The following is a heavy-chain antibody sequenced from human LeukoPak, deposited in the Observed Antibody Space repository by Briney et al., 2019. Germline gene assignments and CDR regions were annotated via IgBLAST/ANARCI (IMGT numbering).Heavy chain of an antibody. J-gene: IGHJ4*02. V-gene: IGHV1-69*13. Sequence: SSVTVSCKSSGGTVCSYAISWERQGLRQGLGWVGGIIRVFGTANYAQKFQGRVTITEDESTSTAYIELSSLRSEDTAVYYCATFRAHNYDFWSGYLDYWGQGTLVTVSS. D-gene: IGHD3-3*01. CDR2: IIRVFGTA. CDR3: ATFRAHNYDFWSGYLDY. CDR1: GGTVCSYA.